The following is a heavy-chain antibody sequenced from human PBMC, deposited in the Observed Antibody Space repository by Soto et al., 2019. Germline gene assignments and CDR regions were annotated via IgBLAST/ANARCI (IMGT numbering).Heavy chain of an antibody. Sequence: QVQLQESGPGLVKPSGTLSLTCAVSGDSVSSHYYWCWVRQPPGKGLEWIGEVFHTGTTSYNPSLRSRVTISMDKSNNQFSLALTSVTAAVTAVYYCARSAGWYAVHSWCPGTLVIVSS. CDR3: ARSAGWYAVHS. D-gene: IGHD6-19*01. CDR2: VFHTGTT. CDR1: GDSVSSHYY. J-gene: IGHJ4*02. V-gene: IGHV4-4*02.